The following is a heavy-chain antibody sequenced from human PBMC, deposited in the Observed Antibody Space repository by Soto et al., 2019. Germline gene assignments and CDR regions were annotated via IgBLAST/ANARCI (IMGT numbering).Heavy chain of an antibody. J-gene: IGHJ4*02. V-gene: IGHV5-10-1*01. CDR3: AIPLARTTPFAY. CDR1: GYTFTNYY. CDR2: IDPSDSYI. Sequence: PGESLKISCQASGYTFTNYYIAWVRQVPGKGLEWMGRIDPSDSYIKYSPSFEGHVTMSVDKSISTAFLQWSRLEASDTAMYFCAIPLARTTPFAYSGQGSLVPVSS. D-gene: IGHD1-7*01.